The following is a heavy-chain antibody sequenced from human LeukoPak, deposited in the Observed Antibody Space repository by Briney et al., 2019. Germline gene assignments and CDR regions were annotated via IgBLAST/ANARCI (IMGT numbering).Heavy chain of an antibody. CDR3: ARDVGSH. D-gene: IGHD1-26*01. CDR2: IYSGGST. J-gene: IGHJ4*02. Sequence: TGGSLRLSCAASGFTFSSYSMNWVRQAPGKGLEWVSVIYSGGSTYYADSVKGRFTISRDNSKNTLYLQMNSLRAEDTAVYYCARDVGSHWGQGTLVTVSS. CDR1: GFTFSSYS. V-gene: IGHV3-66*01.